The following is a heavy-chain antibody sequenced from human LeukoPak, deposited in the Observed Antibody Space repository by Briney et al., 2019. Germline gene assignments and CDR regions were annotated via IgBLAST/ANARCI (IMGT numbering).Heavy chain of an antibody. D-gene: IGHD2-15*01. Sequence: PSETLSLTCTVSGGSISSSSYYWGWIRQPPGRGLEWIGSIYYSGSTYYNPSLKSRVTISVDTSKNQFSLKLSSVTAADTAVYYCARDDRNCSGGSCYYYWGQGTLVTVSS. V-gene: IGHV4-39*07. J-gene: IGHJ4*02. CDR1: GGSISSSSYY. CDR2: IYYSGST. CDR3: ARDDRNCSGGSCYYY.